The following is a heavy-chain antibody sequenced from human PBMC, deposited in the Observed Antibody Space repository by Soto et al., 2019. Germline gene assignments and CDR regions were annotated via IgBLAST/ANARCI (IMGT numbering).Heavy chain of an antibody. CDR2: IYASGSP. J-gene: IGHJ4*02. CDR1: GGSVSVYY. V-gene: IGHV4-59*02. CDR3: ARGVGSSPPQY. D-gene: IGHD1-26*01. Sequence: SETLSLTCTISGGSVSVYYWSWIRQSTGQGLEWIGYIYASGSPYYNPSLRSRVTISADTSKNQISLKLTSPTAAVTAVYYCARGVGSSPPQYWGRGTLVTVSS.